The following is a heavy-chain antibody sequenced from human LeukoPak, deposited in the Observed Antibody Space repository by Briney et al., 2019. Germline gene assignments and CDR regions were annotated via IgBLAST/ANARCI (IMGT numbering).Heavy chain of an antibody. CDR1: GFTFSSYA. J-gene: IGHJ4*02. CDR2: ISGSGGST. CDR3: AKAYDSSGYMWLY. Sequence: PGGSLRLSCAASGFTFSSYAMSWVRQAPGKGLEWVSGISGSGGSTYYADSVKGRFTISRDNSKNTLYLQMNSLRAEDTAVYYCAKAYDSSGYMWLYWGQGTLVTVSS. D-gene: IGHD3-22*01. V-gene: IGHV3-23*01.